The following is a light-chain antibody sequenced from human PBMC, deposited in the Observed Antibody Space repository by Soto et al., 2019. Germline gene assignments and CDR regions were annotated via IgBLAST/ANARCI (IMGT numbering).Light chain of an antibody. Sequence: AIQMTQSPSSLSASVGDRVTITCRASQGIRNDLGWYQQKPGKAPKLLIYDVSNLERGVPPRFSGSTSGAEPTLTITGLQPDDLGTYYCQHTTDFTFGQGTKVDIK. J-gene: IGKJ2*01. CDR1: QGIRND. CDR3: QHTTDFT. V-gene: IGKV1D-13*01. CDR2: DVS.